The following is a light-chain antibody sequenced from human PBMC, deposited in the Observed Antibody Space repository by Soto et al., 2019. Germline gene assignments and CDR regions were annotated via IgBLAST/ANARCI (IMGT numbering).Light chain of an antibody. CDR3: QQYNISPLT. V-gene: IGKV1-5*03. CDR1: QSLSKW. J-gene: IGKJ4*01. Sequence: DIQMTQSPSTLSASVGDRVTITCRASQSLSKWLAWYQQKPGKAPKLLIYQASNLEDGVPSRFSGSGSGTEFTLTISGLQPDDVATYYCQQYNISPLTFGGGTEVEIK. CDR2: QAS.